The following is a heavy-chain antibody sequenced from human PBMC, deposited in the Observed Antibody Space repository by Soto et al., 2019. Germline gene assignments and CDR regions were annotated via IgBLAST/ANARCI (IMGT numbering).Heavy chain of an antibody. CDR2: ISYDGSNK. Sequence: QVQLVESGGGVVQPGRSLRLSCAASGFTFSSYAMHWVRQAPGKGLEWVAVISYDGSNKYYADSVKGRFTISRDNSKNTLYLQMNSLIAEDTAVYYCAREGSRKVVVAATLDYWGQGTLVTVSS. J-gene: IGHJ4*02. D-gene: IGHD2-15*01. V-gene: IGHV3-30-3*01. CDR1: GFTFSSYA. CDR3: AREGSRKVVVAATLDY.